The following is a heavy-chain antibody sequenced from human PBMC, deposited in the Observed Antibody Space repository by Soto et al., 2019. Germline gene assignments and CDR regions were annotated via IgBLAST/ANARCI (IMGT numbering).Heavy chain of an antibody. CDR2: IATYNSNK. CDR3: ARVLRGVVNWFDP. Sequence: RASVKISCKTSGDTFTNFGLSWVRQAPGQGLEWMGWIATYNSNKNYAQKFQGRLTLTTDTSTSTGYMELKSLEYDDTAVYYCARVLRGVVNWFDPWGQGTLVTVS. J-gene: IGHJ5*02. CDR1: GDTFTNFG. V-gene: IGHV1-18*01. D-gene: IGHD3-10*01.